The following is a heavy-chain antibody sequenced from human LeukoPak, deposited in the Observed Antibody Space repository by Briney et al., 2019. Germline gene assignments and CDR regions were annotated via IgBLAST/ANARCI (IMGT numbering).Heavy chain of an antibody. D-gene: IGHD5-18*01. V-gene: IGHV3-7*01. CDR1: GFTFSSYW. J-gene: IGHJ4*02. CDR3: ARAITNYGYIFDY. Sequence: GGSLRLSCAASGFTFSSYWMSWVRQAPGKGLEWVANIKQDGSEKYYVDSVKGRFTISRDNAKNSLYLQMNSLRAEDTAVYYCARAITNYGYIFDYWGQGTLVTVSS. CDR2: IKQDGSEK.